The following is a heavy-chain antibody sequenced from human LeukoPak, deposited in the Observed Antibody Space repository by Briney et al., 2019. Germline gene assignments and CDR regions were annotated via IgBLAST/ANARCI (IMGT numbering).Heavy chain of an antibody. Sequence: GGSLRLSCAASGLTFSSSGMSWVRQVPGKGLEWVSGISGSGARTHYADSVKGRFTISRDNTKNTLYLQMNSLRAEDTAVYYCALLGGTATVVDCWGQGTLVTVSS. CDR1: GLTFSSSG. CDR3: ALLGGTATVVDC. CDR2: ISGSGART. J-gene: IGHJ4*02. V-gene: IGHV3-23*01. D-gene: IGHD4-11*01.